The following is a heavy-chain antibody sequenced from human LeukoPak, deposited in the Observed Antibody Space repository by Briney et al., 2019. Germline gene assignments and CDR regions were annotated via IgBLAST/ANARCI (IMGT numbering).Heavy chain of an antibody. D-gene: IGHD2-15*01. CDR2: ISYDGINK. CDR1: GFTFSNYA. J-gene: IGHJ3*01. CDR3: ARDVNRYCIDASCYDAFDF. V-gene: IGHV3-30-3*01. Sequence: PGGSLRLSCVASGFTFSNYAMHWVRQAPGKGLEWVAVISYDGINKYYADSVKGRFTISRDNSKNTLYLRMNSLRAEDSAVYYCARDVNRYCIDASCYDAFDFWGQGTMVTVSS.